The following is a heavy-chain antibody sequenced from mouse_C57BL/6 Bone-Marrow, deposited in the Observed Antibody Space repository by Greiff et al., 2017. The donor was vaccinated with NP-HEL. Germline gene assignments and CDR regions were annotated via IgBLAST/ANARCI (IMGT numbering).Heavy chain of an antibody. CDR1: GYTFTSYG. CDR3: ARSKTAQATAWFAY. D-gene: IGHD3-2*02. Sequence: QVQLKQSGAELARPGASVKLSCKASGYTFTSYGISWVKQRTGQGLEWIGEIYPRSGNTYYNEKFKGKATLTADKSSSTAYMELRSLTSEDSAVYFCARSKTAQATAWFAYWGQGTLVTVSA. J-gene: IGHJ3*01. CDR2: IYPRSGNT. V-gene: IGHV1-81*01.